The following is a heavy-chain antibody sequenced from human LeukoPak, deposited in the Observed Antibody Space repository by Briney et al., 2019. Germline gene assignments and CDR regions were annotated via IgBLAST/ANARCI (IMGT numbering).Heavy chain of an antibody. V-gene: IGHV4-59*12. D-gene: IGHD5-18*01. CDR3: ARGRAGRGYSYVIYYYYYMDV. J-gene: IGHJ6*03. CDR1: AGSISSYY. Sequence: PSETLSLTCTVCAGSISSYYWSWIRQPPGKGLEWIGYIYYSGSTNNNPSLKSRVTISLDTSKNQLSLRLSSVTAADTAVYYCARGRAGRGYSYVIYYYYYMDVWGKGTTVTVSS. CDR2: IYYSGST.